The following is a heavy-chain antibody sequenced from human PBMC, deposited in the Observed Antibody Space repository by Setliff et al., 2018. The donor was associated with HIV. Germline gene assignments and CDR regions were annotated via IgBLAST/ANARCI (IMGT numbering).Heavy chain of an antibody. Sequence: SETLSLTCTVSGDSIASGGYSWTWIRQPPGKALEWIGYIYYSGGTSYSGTAYYNPSVASRITISGNTSKNQFSLKLTSVTAADTAIYYCARENGWLFGWFDPWGQGTPVTVSS. CDR2: IYYSGGT. D-gene: IGHD3-22*01. CDR1: GDSIASGGYS. CDR3: ARENGWLFGWFDP. V-gene: IGHV4-30-4*07. J-gene: IGHJ5*02.